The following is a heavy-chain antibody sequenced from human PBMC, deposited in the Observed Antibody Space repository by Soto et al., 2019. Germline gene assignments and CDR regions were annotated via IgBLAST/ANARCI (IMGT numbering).Heavy chain of an antibody. Sequence: ASVKVSCKASGGTFSSFAISWVRQAPGQGLEWMAVINPGDGSTTYAQKFQGRFTMTRDTSTSTVYMDLGSLTSEDTAIYFCTRDLGGIYFDFWGQGTLVTVSS. CDR3: TRDLGGIYFDF. D-gene: IGHD1-26*01. J-gene: IGHJ4*02. V-gene: IGHV1-46*03. CDR2: INPGDGST. CDR1: GGTFSSFA.